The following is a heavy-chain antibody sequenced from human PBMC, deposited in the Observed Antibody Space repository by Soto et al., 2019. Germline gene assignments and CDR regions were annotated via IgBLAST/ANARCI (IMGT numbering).Heavy chain of an antibody. V-gene: IGHV4-28*01. J-gene: IGHJ4*02. CDR2: IYYSGTT. D-gene: IGHD4-17*01. Sequence: AETLSLTCAVSGYSISSINWWGWIRQPPGKGLEWIGYIYYSGTTYYNPSLKSRVTMSVDTSKNQFSLKLTSVTAVDTAVYYCGRREIYGPIDDWGQGTLVTVS. CDR1: GYSISSINW. CDR3: GRREIYGPIDD.